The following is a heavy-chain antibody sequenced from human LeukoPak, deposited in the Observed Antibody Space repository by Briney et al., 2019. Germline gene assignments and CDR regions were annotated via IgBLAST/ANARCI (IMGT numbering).Heavy chain of an antibody. D-gene: IGHD3-22*01. J-gene: IGHJ3*02. CDR1: GFTFSSYW. V-gene: IGHV3-7*03. Sequence: GGSLRLSCAASGFTFSSYWMSWVRQAPGKGLEWVANIKQDGSEKYYVDSVKGRSTISRDNAKNSLYLQMNSLRAEDTAVYYCARDQLTYYYDSSGYSSAFDIWGQGTMVTVSS. CDR2: IKQDGSEK. CDR3: ARDQLTYYYDSSGYSSAFDI.